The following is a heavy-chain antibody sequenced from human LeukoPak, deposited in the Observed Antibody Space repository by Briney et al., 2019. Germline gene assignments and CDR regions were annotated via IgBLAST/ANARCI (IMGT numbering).Heavy chain of an antibody. D-gene: IGHD3-10*01. CDR1: GGSFSGYY. V-gene: IGHV4-34*01. CDR3: ARRDYYGSGSYLGPPGINWFDP. CDR2: INHSGST. J-gene: IGHJ5*02. Sequence: SETLSLTCAVYGGSFSGYYWSWIRQPPGKGLEWIGEINHSGSTNYNPSLKSRVTISVDTSKNQFSLKLSSVTAADTAVYYCARRDYYGSGSYLGPPGINWFDPWGQGTLVTVS.